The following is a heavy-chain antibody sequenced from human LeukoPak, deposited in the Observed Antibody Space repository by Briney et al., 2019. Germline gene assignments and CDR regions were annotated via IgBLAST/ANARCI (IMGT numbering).Heavy chain of an antibody. V-gene: IGHV3-11*01. J-gene: IGHJ4*02. CDR2: ISSSGSTT. CDR3: ARVPRSGGSIDY. Sequence: GGSLRLSCAASGFTFSDYYMTWIRQAPGKGLEWVSYISSSGSTTHYADSVKGRFTISRDNAKNSLYVQMNNLRAEDTAVYYCARVPRSGGSIDYWGQGTLVTVSS. CDR1: GFTFSDYY. D-gene: IGHD6-19*01.